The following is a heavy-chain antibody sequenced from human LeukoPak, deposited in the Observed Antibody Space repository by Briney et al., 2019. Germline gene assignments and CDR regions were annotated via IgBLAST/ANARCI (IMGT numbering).Heavy chain of an antibody. V-gene: IGHV4-4*02. CDR1: GDSISNSVW. CDR2: IYHSGGT. CDR3: ARDLRGMVDY. Sequence: SETLSLTCTVSGDSISNSVWWSWVRQPPGKGLEWIGEIYHSGGTNYNPSLESRVTISLDKSENQFSLKLTSVTAADTAVYYCARDLRGMVDYWGQGTLVTVSS. J-gene: IGHJ4*02. D-gene: IGHD3-16*01.